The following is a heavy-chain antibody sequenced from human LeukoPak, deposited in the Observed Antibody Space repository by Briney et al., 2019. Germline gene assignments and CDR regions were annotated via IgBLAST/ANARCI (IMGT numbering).Heavy chain of an antibody. D-gene: IGHD5-12*01. CDR2: ITWNGDST. CDR3: AKDKWLRGYYYYYMDV. Sequence: GGSLRLSCAASGFTFDDYNMHWVRQAPGKGLEWVSLITWNGDSTYYADAVEGRFTISRDNSKNSLYLQMNSLRTEDTALYYCAKDKWLRGYYYYYMDVWGKGTTVTVSS. V-gene: IGHV3-43*01. J-gene: IGHJ6*03. CDR1: GFTFDDYN.